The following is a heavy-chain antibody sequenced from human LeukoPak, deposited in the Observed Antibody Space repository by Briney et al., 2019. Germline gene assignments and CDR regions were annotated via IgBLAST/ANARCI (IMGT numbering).Heavy chain of an antibody. CDR1: GFSFSTYA. V-gene: IGHV3-23*01. CDR3: AKLPREYCSSTSCPNWFDT. Sequence: GGSLRLSCAASGFSFSTYAMTWVRQAPGKGLEWVSALSASGGTTYYADSVQGRFATSRDNSKNTLYLQMSSLRAEDTAVYYCAKLPREYCSSTSCPNWFDTWGQGTLVTVSS. CDR2: LSASGGTT. D-gene: IGHD2-2*01. J-gene: IGHJ5*02.